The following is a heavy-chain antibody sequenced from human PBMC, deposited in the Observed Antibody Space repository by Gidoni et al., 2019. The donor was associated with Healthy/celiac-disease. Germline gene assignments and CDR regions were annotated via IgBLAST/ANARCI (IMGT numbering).Heavy chain of an antibody. CDR3: ARNPGVVITYWYFDL. CDR2: IIPIFGTA. CDR1: GGTFSSYA. J-gene: IGHJ2*01. V-gene: IGHV1-69*01. Sequence: QVQLVQSGAEVKKPGCSVKVSCKASGGTFSSYAISWVRQAPGQGLEWMGGIIPIFGTANYAQKFQGRVTIPADESTSTAYMELSSLRSEDTAVYYCARNPGVVITYWYFDLWGRGTLVTVSS. D-gene: IGHD3-3*01.